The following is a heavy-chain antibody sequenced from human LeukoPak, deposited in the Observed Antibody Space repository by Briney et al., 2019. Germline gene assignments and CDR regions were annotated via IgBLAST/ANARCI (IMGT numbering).Heavy chain of an antibody. CDR1: GGSISSYY. CDR2: IYYSGST. V-gene: IGHV4-39*07. J-gene: IGHJ4*02. D-gene: IGHD6-13*01. Sequence: SETLSLTCTVSGGSISSYYWGWIRQPPGKGLEWIGSIYYSGSTYYNPSLKSRVTISVDTSKNQFSLKLSSVTAADTAVYYCARDLTFGYSSPYDYWGQGTLVTVSS. CDR3: ARDLTFGYSSPYDY.